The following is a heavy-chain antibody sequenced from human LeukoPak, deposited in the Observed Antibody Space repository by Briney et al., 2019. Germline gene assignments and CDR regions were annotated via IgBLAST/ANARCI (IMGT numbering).Heavy chain of an antibody. Sequence: HRASVKVSCKASGYTFTSYGISWVRQAPGQGLEWMGWINPNSGGTNYAQKFQGRVTMTRDTSISTAYMELSRLRSDDTAVYYCARDQAGRRIAAAADKWGQGTLVTVSS. V-gene: IGHV1-2*02. J-gene: IGHJ4*02. CDR2: INPNSGGT. D-gene: IGHD6-13*01. CDR3: ARDQAGRRIAAAADK. CDR1: GYTFTSYG.